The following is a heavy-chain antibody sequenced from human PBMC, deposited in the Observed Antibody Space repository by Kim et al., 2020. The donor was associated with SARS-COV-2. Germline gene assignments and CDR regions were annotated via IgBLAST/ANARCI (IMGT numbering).Heavy chain of an antibody. CDR3: ARGDSSGYYRRDDAFDI. D-gene: IGHD3-22*01. V-gene: IGHV3-30*04. CDR1: GFTFSSYA. J-gene: IGHJ3*02. CDR2: ISYDGSNK. Sequence: GGSLRLSCAASGFTFSSYAMHWVRQAPGKGLEWVAVISYDGSNKYYADSVKGRFTISRDNSKNTLYLQMNSLRAEDTAVYYCARGDSSGYYRRDDAFDIWGQGTMVTVSS.